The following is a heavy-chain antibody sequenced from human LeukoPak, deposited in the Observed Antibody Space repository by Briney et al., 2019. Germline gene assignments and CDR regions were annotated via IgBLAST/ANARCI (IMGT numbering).Heavy chain of an antibody. CDR2: ISGSGGST. V-gene: IGHV3-23*01. D-gene: IGHD1-26*01. Sequence: GGSLRLSCAASGFTFTNFEMNWVRQAPGKELEWVSAISGSGGSTYYADSVKGRFTISRDNSKNTLFLQMNSLGAEDTAVYYCAKDLIGRYPDYFDYWGQGILVNVSS. CDR1: GFTFTNFE. J-gene: IGHJ4*02. CDR3: AKDLIGRYPDYFDY.